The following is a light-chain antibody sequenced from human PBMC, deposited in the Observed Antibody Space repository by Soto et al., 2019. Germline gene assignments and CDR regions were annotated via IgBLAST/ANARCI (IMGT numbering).Light chain of an antibody. V-gene: IGKV1-39*01. CDR3: QQSYSTLYT. CDR1: QSISSY. J-gene: IGKJ2*01. CDR2: AAS. Sequence: DIQMTQSPSSMSASVGDRVTITCRASQSISSYLNWYQQKPGQAPKLLIYAASILQSGVPSRFSGSGSGTDVTPTISSLQPEDFATYYCQQSYSTLYTFGQGTMLEIK.